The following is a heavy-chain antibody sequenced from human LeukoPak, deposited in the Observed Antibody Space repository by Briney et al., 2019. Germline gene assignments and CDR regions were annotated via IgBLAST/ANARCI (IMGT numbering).Heavy chain of an antibody. D-gene: IGHD3-16*02. J-gene: IGHJ4*02. V-gene: IGHV3-53*01. CDR3: ARDSSPGYYDYVWGTYPRY. Sequence: GGSLRLSCAASGFTVSSSFMSWVRQAPGKGLEWVSVIYSGGSTYYADSVKGRFTISRDNAKNSLYLQMNSLRAEDTAVYYCARDSSPGYYDYVWGTYPRYWGQGTLVTVSS. CDR1: GFTVSSSF. CDR2: IYSGGST.